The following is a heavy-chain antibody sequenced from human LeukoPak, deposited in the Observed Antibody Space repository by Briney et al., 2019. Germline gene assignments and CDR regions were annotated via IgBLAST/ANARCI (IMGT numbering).Heavy chain of an antibody. CDR3: AKEDRTSQGYMDV. CDR1: GFTFEDYG. V-gene: IGHV3-9*03. J-gene: IGHJ6*03. Sequence: GGSLRFSCAVSGFTFEDYGMHWVRQVPGKGLEWVSGINSKSNSLGYADSVKGRFTISRDNAKNSLYLQMNSLRAEDMALYYCAKEDRTSQGYMDVWGKGTTVTV. CDR2: INSKSNSL.